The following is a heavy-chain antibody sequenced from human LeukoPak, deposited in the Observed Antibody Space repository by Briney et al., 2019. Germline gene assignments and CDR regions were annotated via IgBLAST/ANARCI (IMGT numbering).Heavy chain of an antibody. D-gene: IGHD3-22*01. CDR2: IKSKTDGGTT. J-gene: IGHJ4*02. CDR1: GFTFSNAW. V-gene: IGHV3-15*01. Sequence: PGGSLRLSCAASGFTFSNAWTSWVRQAPGKGLEWVGRIKSKTDGGTTDYAAPVKGRFTISRDDSKNTLYLQMNSLKTEDTAVYYCLATYYYDSSGLGYFDYWGQGTLVTVSS. CDR3: LATYYYDSSGLGYFDY.